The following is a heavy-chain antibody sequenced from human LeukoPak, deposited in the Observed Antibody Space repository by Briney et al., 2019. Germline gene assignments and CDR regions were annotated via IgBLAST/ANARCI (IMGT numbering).Heavy chain of an antibody. CDR2: IYHSGNI. V-gene: IGHV4-30-2*01. CDR3: ARVFQDAFDI. J-gene: IGHJ3*02. Sequence: PSQTLSLTYAVSGGSISSGGYSWSWIRQPPGKGLEWIGFIYHSGNIYYNPSLKSRVTISVDRSKNQFSLNLSSVTAADTAVYYCARVFQDAFDIWGQGTMVTVSS. CDR1: GGSISSGGYS.